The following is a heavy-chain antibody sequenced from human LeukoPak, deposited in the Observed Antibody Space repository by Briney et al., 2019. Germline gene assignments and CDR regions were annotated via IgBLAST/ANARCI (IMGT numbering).Heavy chain of an antibody. CDR3: ARDGMLVGVVNELGVY. CDR2: ISTYNGNT. D-gene: IGHD3-3*01. CDR1: GYTFTTYG. V-gene: IGHV1-18*04. J-gene: IGHJ4*02. Sequence: GASAKVSCKASGYTFTTYGIIWVRQAPGQGLEWMGWISTYNGNTNYAQKLQGRVTMTTDTSTSTAYMELRSLRSDDTAVYYCARDGMLVGVVNELGVYWGQGTLVTVSS.